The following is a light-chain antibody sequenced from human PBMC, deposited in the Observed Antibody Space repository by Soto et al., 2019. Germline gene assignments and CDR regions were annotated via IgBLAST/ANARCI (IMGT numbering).Light chain of an antibody. J-gene: IGLJ1*01. CDR3: CSYAGSSTYI. V-gene: IGLV2-23*01. Sequence: QSVLTQPASVSGSPGQSITISCTGTSSDVGSHNLVSWYQQHPDRAPKLMIYEGSKRPSGVSNRFSDSKSGNTASLTISGLQAEDEADYFCCSYAGSSTYIFGSGTKLTVL. CDR2: EGS. CDR1: SSDVGSHNL.